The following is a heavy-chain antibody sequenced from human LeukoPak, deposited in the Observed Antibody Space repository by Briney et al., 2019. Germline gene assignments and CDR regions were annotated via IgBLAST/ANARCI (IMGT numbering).Heavy chain of an antibody. CDR1: GLTFSSYA. Sequence: GGSLRLSCAASGLTFSSYAMNWVRQAPGKGLEWVSAISGSGGNTYYADSVKGRFTISRDNSKNTLYLQMNSLRAEDTAVYYCAKDGGYSSSWDPNYFDYWGQGTLVTVSS. CDR2: ISGSGGNT. V-gene: IGHV3-23*01. J-gene: IGHJ4*02. CDR3: AKDGGYSSSWDPNYFDY. D-gene: IGHD6-13*01.